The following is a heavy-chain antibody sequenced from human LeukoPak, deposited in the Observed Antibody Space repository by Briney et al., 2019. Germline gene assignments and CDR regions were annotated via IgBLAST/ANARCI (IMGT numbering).Heavy chain of an antibody. CDR3: ATKRGGYFDY. CDR2: IWYDGTNK. Sequence: GGSLRLSCAASGFTFSNNGMHWVRQAPGKGLEWVAVIWYDGTNKYYADSVKGRFTISRDNPKNTLYLQMNSLRAEDTAVYYCATKRGGYFDYWGQGTLVTVSS. J-gene: IGHJ4*02. CDR1: GFTFSNNG. V-gene: IGHV3-33*01.